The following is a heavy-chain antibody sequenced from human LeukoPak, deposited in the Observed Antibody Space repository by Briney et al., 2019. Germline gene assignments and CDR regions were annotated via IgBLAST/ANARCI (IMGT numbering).Heavy chain of an antibody. V-gene: IGHV3-30*02. CDR1: GVTVNSYF. CDR2: IRYDGSNK. D-gene: IGHD3-22*01. J-gene: IGHJ4*02. Sequence: GGSLRLSCAASGVTVNSYFIGWVRQAPGKGLEWVAFIRYDGSNKYYADSVKGRFTISRDNSKNTLYLQMNSLRAEDTAVYYCAKDFLRITMIVVVIPTFFDYWGQGTLVTVSS. CDR3: AKDFLRITMIVVVIPTFFDY.